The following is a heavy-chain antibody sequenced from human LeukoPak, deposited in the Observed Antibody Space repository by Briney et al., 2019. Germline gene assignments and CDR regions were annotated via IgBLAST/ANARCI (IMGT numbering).Heavy chain of an antibody. V-gene: IGHV3-21*05. J-gene: IGHJ4*02. CDR1: GFTFSNYA. CDR3: ARGKGIATRPYYFDY. CDR2: TSSGGSYT. Sequence: GGSLRLSCAATGFTFSNYAIHWGRQAPGKGLEWVSYTSSGGSYTDYADSVKGRFTISRDNARNSLYLQMNSLRGEDTAVYYCARGKGIATRPYYFDYWGQGTLVTVSS. D-gene: IGHD6-6*01.